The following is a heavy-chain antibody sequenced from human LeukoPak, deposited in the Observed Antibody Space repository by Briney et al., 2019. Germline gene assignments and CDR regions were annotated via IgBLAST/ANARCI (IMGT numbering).Heavy chain of an antibody. D-gene: IGHD6-19*01. J-gene: IGHJ4*02. Sequence: GGSLTLSCAASGFSVSSNYMIWVCQAPGKGLEWVSVLYSAGSTYFADSVKGRFTISRDNSKNTLYLQMNSLKPEDTAVYYCASGGDPQWLVHGEYWGQGTLVTVSS. V-gene: IGHV3-53*01. CDR1: GFSVSSNY. CDR2: LYSAGST. CDR3: ASGGDPQWLVHGEY.